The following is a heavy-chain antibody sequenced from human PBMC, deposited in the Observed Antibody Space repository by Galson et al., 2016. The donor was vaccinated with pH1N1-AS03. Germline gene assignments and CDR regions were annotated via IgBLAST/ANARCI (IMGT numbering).Heavy chain of an antibody. CDR1: GFNLGTYW. D-gene: IGHD3-16*01. CDR2: IRKDGSGK. V-gene: IGHV3-7*01. Sequence: SLRLSCAASGFNLGTYWMTWVRQVPGKGLEWLANIRKDGSGKSYVDSVRGRFTISRDNAKNSLYLQMDSLRAEDTGVYYCARDANYYDNNFYYVGFDIWGPGTVVTVAS. CDR3: ARDANYYDNNFYYVGFDI. J-gene: IGHJ3*02.